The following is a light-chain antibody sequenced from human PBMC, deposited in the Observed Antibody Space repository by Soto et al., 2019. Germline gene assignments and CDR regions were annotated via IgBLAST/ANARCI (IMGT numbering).Light chain of an antibody. V-gene: IGKV3-15*01. Sequence: EIVMTQCPATLSVSPGERATLSCRASQSVSSNLAWYQQKPGQAPRLLIYGASTRATGIPARFSGSGSGTEFTLTISILQSEHFAVYYCQQYNNWWTFGQGTKVDIK. CDR3: QQYNNWWT. J-gene: IGKJ1*01. CDR2: GAS. CDR1: QSVSSN.